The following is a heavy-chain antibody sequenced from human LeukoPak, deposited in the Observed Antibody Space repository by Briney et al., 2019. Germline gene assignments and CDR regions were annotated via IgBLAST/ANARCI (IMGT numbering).Heavy chain of an antibody. J-gene: IGHJ6*03. D-gene: IGHD5-24*01. CDR1: GFTVSSNY. CDR3: ARVGGDGFYYYYMDV. Sequence: GGSLRLSCAASGFTVSSNYMSWVRQAPGKGLEWVSVIYSGGSTYYADSVKGRFTISRDNSKNTLYLQMNSLRAEDAAVYYCARVGGDGFYYYYMDVWGKGTTVTVSS. V-gene: IGHV3-66*02. CDR2: IYSGGST.